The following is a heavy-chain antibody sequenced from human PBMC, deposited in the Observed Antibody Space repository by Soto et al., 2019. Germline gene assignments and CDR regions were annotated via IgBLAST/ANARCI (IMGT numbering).Heavy chain of an antibody. J-gene: IGHJ4*02. V-gene: IGHV3-30*18. CDR1: GVNFDNYG. D-gene: IGHD1-7*01. Sequence: GGSLRLSCQASGVNFDNYGMHWVRQAPGKGLEWVAVITYDGSNKYYADSVKGRFTISRDNSKNTLSLHLNTLKPGDTAVYHCAKDRVGGTFYTPLGFWGQGTLVTVSS. CDR3: AKDRVGGTFYTPLGF. CDR2: ITYDGSNK.